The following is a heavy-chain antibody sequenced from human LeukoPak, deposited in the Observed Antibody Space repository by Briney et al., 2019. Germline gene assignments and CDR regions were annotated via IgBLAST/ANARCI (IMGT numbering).Heavy chain of an antibody. J-gene: IGHJ4*02. CDR3: AKASRLLHGSGSYPGYFDY. CDR2: ISGSGGST. Sequence: GGSLRLSCAASGFTFSSYAMSWVRQAPGKGLEWFSSISGSGGSTYYADSVKGRFTISRDNSKNTLYLQMNSLRAEDTAVYYCAKASRLLHGSGSYPGYFDYWGQGTLVTVSS. CDR1: GFTFSSYA. V-gene: IGHV3-23*01. D-gene: IGHD3-10*01.